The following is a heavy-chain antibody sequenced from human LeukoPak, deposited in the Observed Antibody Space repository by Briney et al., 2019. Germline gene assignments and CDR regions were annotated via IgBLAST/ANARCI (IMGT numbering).Heavy chain of an antibody. D-gene: IGHD3-10*01. CDR2: ISTYTGNT. V-gene: IGHV1-18*01. CDR1: GYTFTNYG. CDR3: ARGPRGAVRGVSIRFAGLDV. Sequence: ASVKVSCKASGYTFTNYGVVWVRQRPGGGLEWVGWISTYTGNTSYSHKFQDRVIMTRDISSKTTSIELRRLAADDTAVYYCARGPRGAVRGVSIRFAGLDVWGQGTTVTVS. J-gene: IGHJ6*02.